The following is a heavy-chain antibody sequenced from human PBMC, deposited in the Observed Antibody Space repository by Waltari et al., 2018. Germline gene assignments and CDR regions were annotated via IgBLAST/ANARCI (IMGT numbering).Heavy chain of an antibody. V-gene: IGHV1-69*01. Sequence: QVQLVQSGAEVKKPGSSVKVSCKASGGTFSSYAISWVRQAPGQGLEWMGGIIPIFCTGNYAQKVQGRVTITADESTSTAYMELSSLRSEDTAVYYCASGVSLYCSGGSCYFDYWGQGTLVTVSS. D-gene: IGHD2-15*01. CDR2: IIPIFCTG. CDR1: GGTFSSYA. J-gene: IGHJ4*02. CDR3: ASGVSLYCSGGSCYFDY.